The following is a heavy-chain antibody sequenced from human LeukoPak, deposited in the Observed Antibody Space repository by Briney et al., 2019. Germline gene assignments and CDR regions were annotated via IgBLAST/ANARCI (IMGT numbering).Heavy chain of an antibody. CDR2: ISYDGSNK. CDR1: GFTFSSYG. V-gene: IGHV3-30*18. D-gene: IGHD2-15*01. CDR3: AKMRAIVVVVAAFDI. J-gene: IGHJ3*02. Sequence: GGSLRLSCAASGFTFSSYGMHWVRQAPGKGLEWVAVISYDGSNKYYADSVKGRFTISRDNSKNTLYLQMNSLRAEDTAVYYCAKMRAIVVVVAAFDIWGEGTMVTVSS.